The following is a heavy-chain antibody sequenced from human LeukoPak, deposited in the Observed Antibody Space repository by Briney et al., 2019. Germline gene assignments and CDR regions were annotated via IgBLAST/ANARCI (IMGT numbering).Heavy chain of an antibody. CDR3: ARDQNDYGDYVFDY. V-gene: IGHV3-23*01. J-gene: IGHJ4*02. CDR2: FSGSGGST. CDR1: GFTFSSYA. D-gene: IGHD4-17*01. Sequence: PGGSLRLSCAASGFTFSSYAMSWVRQAPGKGLEWVSAFSGSGGSTYYADSVKGRFTVSRDNSKNTLYLQMNSLRAEDTAVYYCARDQNDYGDYVFDYWGQGTLVTVSS.